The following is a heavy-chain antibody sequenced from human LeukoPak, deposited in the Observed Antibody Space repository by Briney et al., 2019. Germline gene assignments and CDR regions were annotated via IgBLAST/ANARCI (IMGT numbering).Heavy chain of an antibody. CDR1: GGSISSGGYC. V-gene: IGHV4-30-2*01. CDR2: SYHSGST. Sequence: SQTLSLTCAVSGGSISSGGYCWSWIRQPPGKGLEGIGYSYHSGSTYYNPSLKSRVTISVDRSKNQFSLKLSSVTAADTAVYYCARGSVAGPFHFDYWGQGTLVTVSS. J-gene: IGHJ4*02. D-gene: IGHD6-19*01. CDR3: ARGSVAGPFHFDY.